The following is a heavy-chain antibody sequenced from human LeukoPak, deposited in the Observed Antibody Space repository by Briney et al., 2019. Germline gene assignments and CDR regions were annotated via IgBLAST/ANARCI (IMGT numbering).Heavy chain of an antibody. CDR1: GFSFDDYG. Sequence: GGSLRLSCAVSGFSFDDYGMHWVRQAPGKGLQWVSGISWNSNIIGYADSVEGRFTISRDNAKNSLYLQMNSLRSEDTAFYYCVKDSRPGGNSWYDSWGLGTLVSVSS. J-gene: IGHJ5*01. CDR2: ISWNSNII. V-gene: IGHV3-9*01. D-gene: IGHD4-23*01. CDR3: VKDSRPGGNSWYDS.